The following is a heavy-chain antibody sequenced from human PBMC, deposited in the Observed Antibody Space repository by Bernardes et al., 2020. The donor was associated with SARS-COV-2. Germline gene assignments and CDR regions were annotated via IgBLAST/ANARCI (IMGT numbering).Heavy chain of an antibody. CDR2: TTGSGGGT. Sequence: GGSLRLSCAASGFTFSDYAMNWVRQAPGKGLEWVAGTTGSGGGTYYADSVRGRFTISRDNTDNTLYLQMNSLRAEDTAVYFCAKDQHLLVRYFDFWGRGTLVTVSS. CDR1: GFTFSDYA. D-gene: IGHD2-21*01. CDR3: AKDQHLLVRYFDF. V-gene: IGHV3-23*01. J-gene: IGHJ2*01.